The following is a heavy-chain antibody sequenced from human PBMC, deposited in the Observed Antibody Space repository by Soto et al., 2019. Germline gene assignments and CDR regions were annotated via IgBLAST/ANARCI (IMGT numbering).Heavy chain of an antibody. Sequence: GGSLRLSCAASGFTFSDYYMSWIRQAPGKGLEWVSYISSSGSTIYYADSVKGRLTISRDNAKNSLYLQMNSLRAEDTAVYYCARGSPSVAVAFDLWGRGTLVTVSS. D-gene: IGHD6-19*01. V-gene: IGHV3-11*01. CDR3: ARGSPSVAVAFDL. J-gene: IGHJ2*01. CDR1: GFTFSDYY. CDR2: ISSSGSTI.